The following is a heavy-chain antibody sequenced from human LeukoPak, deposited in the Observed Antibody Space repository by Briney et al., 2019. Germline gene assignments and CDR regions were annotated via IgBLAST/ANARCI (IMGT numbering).Heavy chain of an antibody. D-gene: IGHD1-26*01. CDR2: IIPIFGTA. CDR1: GGTFSSYA. V-gene: IGHV1-69*13. CDR3: ARDEGRVGATKAFDI. Sequence: SVKVSCKASGGTFSSYAINWVRQAPGQGLEWMGGIIPIFGTANYAQKFQGRVTITADESTSTAYLELSSLRSEDTAVYYCARDEGRVGATKAFDIWGQGTMVTVSS. J-gene: IGHJ3*02.